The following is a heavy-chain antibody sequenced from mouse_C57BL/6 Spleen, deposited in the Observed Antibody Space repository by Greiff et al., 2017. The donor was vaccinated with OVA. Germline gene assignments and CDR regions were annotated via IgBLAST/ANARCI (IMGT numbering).Heavy chain of an antibody. CDR3: ARDYKEDYYAMDY. Sequence: QVQLQQPGAELVKPGASVKLSCKASGYTFTSYWMHWVKQRPGQGLEWIGMIHPNSGSTNYNEKFKSKATLTVDKSSSTAYMQLSSLTSEDSAVYYCARDYKEDYYAMDYWGQGTSVTVSS. D-gene: IGHD2-12*01. V-gene: IGHV1-64*01. CDR2: IHPNSGST. J-gene: IGHJ4*01. CDR1: GYTFTSYW.